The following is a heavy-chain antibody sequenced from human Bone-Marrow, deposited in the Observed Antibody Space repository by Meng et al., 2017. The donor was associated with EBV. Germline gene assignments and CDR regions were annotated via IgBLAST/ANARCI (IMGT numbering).Heavy chain of an antibody. J-gene: IGHJ4*02. D-gene: IGHD3-10*01. CDR1: GGTFSSDG. CDR2: LIPMYGAP. V-gene: IGHV1-69*01. CDR3: ASESGRGYTSDY. Sequence: VKLGGSGAGARRPGAAVRVASQASGGTFSSDGISRVRQAAGQGVGWWGGLIPMYGAPNYAQKFQSRVTITADEYTSTHFMELSSLRSEDTAVYYCASESGRGYTSDYWGQGTLVTVSS.